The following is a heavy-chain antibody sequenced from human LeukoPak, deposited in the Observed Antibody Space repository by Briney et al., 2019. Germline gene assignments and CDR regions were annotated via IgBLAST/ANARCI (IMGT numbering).Heavy chain of an antibody. J-gene: IGHJ4*02. Sequence: PGGSLRLSCAASGFTFRSYDINWVRQAPGKGLEWVSSITGNGASTNFVASVRGRFTISIDNSKNTAYLQMNNLRAEETAVYYCAGSGSHVYWGQGTLVTVSS. V-gene: IGHV3-23*01. CDR1: GFTFRSYD. CDR2: ITGNGAST. CDR3: AGSGSHVY. D-gene: IGHD1-26*01.